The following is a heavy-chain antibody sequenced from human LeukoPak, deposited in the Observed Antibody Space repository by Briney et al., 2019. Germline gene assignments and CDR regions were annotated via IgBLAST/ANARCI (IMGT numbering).Heavy chain of an antibody. J-gene: IGHJ3*02. D-gene: IGHD3-3*01. Sequence: ASVKVSCKXSGYTFTGYYMHWVRQAPGQGLEWMGWINPNSGGTNYSQKFQGRVTMTRDTSISTAYMELSRLRSDDTAVYYCARDKRITIFEPLDAFDIWGQGTMVTVSS. CDR1: GYTFTGYY. V-gene: IGHV1-2*02. CDR3: ARDKRITIFEPLDAFDI. CDR2: INPNSGGT.